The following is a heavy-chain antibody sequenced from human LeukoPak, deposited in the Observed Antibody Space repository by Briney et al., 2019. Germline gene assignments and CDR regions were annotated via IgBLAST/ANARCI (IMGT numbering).Heavy chain of an antibody. Sequence: PSETLSLTCTVSGGSISSYYWSWIRQPPGKGLEWIGYIYYSGSTNYNPSLKSRVTISVDTSKNQFSLKLSSVTAADTAVYHCARLWGGDGYPYFFDYWGQGTLVTVSS. CDR3: ARLWGGDGYPYFFDY. J-gene: IGHJ4*02. V-gene: IGHV4-59*01. CDR2: IYYSGST. D-gene: IGHD5-24*01. CDR1: GGSISSYY.